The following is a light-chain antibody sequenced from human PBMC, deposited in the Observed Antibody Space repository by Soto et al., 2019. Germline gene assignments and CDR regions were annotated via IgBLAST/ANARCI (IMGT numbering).Light chain of an antibody. Sequence: QSALTQPASVSGSPVQSIPISCTGTSSDVGGYNYVSWYQQHPGKAPKLMIYDVSNRPSGVSNRFSGSKSGNTASLTISGLQAEDEADYYCSSYTSSSTLGVFGTGTKVTVL. CDR3: SSYTSSSTLGV. CDR1: SSDVGGYNY. CDR2: DVS. J-gene: IGLJ1*01. V-gene: IGLV2-14*01.